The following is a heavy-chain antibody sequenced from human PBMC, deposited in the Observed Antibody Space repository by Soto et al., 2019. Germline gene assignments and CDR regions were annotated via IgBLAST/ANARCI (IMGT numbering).Heavy chain of an antibody. V-gene: IGHV3-73*01. Sequence: GGSLRLSCAASGFTFSGSAMHWVRQASGKGLEWVGRIRSKANSYATAYAASVKGRFTISRDDSKNTAYLQMNSLKPEDTAVYYCTRSDGGNSGDYWGQGTLVTVSS. D-gene: IGHD2-21*02. CDR3: TRSDGGNSGDY. J-gene: IGHJ4*02. CDR2: IRSKANSYAT. CDR1: GFTFSGSA.